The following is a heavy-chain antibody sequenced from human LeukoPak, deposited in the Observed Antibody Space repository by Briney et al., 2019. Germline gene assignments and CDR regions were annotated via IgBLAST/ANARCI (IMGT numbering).Heavy chain of an antibody. V-gene: IGHV4-59*11. CDR3: ATLLGLVDY. J-gene: IGHJ4*02. Sequence: ASEPLSLTCTVSGGSISSRYWSWIRQPPGKGLEWIGYIYYSGSTNYNPSLKSRVTISVDTSKNQFSLKLSSVTAADTAVYYCATLLGLVDYWGQGTLVTVSS. CDR1: GGSISSRY. CDR2: IYYSGST. D-gene: IGHD3-16*01.